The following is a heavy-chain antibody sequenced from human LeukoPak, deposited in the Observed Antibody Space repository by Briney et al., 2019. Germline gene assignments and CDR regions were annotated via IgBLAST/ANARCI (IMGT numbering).Heavy chain of an antibody. V-gene: IGHV4-34*01. J-gene: IGHJ4*02. D-gene: IGHD5-12*01. CDR3: ARHRFAGYLFDY. Sequence: SETLSLTCAVYGGSFSDYYWSWIRQAPGGCLEWIGEINHGGGTKYNPSLKSRLTISVDTSKNQFSLNLSSVTAADTAMYYCARHRFAGYLFDYWSQGTLVTVSS. CDR1: GGSFSDYY. CDR2: INHGGGT.